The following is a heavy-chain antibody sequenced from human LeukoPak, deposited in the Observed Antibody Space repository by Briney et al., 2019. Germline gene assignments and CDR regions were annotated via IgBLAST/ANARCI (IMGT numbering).Heavy chain of an antibody. CDR1: GLPFRDYG. J-gene: IGHJ4*02. CDR3: AKRAVTDSEAGSRFDY. V-gene: IGHV3-23*01. CDR2: IRGSGDFT. Sequence: PGGSLRLSCATSGLPFRDYGMSWVRQAPGKGLEWVSHIRGSGDFTYYSESTKGRFSISRDNSQDMLYLQMNYLSGDDTAIYYCAKRAVTDSEAGSRFDYWGQGTPVTVSP.